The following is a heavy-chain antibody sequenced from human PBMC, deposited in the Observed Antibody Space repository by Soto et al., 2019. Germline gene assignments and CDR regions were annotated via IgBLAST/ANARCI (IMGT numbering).Heavy chain of an antibody. J-gene: IGHJ6*02. CDR2: ISYIGST. V-gene: IGHV4-59*11. CDR1: GGSLTTHY. CDR3: ARGNYHYYYGVDV. Sequence: SETLSLTCTVSGGSLTTHYWTFIRQPPGKGLEWIGYISYIGSTNYNPSLNSRVAISLDTSRNQFSLKLSSVTAADTAVYYCARGNYHYYYGVDVWGQGSSVTVSS.